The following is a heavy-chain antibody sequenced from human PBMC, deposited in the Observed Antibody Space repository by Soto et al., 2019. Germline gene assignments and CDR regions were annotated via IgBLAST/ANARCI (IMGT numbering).Heavy chain of an antibody. Sequence: QVQLQQWGAGLLKPSETLSLTCAVYGGSFSGYYWSWIRQPPGKGLEWIGEINHSGSTNYNPSLKSRVTISVDTSKNQFSLKLSSVTAADTAVYYCARGPKYYDILTGYLTPGYYFDYWGQGTLVTVSS. D-gene: IGHD3-9*01. J-gene: IGHJ4*02. CDR3: ARGPKYYDILTGYLTPGYYFDY. V-gene: IGHV4-34*01. CDR2: INHSGST. CDR1: GGSFSGYY.